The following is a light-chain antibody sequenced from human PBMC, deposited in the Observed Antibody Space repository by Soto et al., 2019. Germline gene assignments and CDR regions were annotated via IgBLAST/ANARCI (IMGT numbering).Light chain of an antibody. Sequence: DIHMTQSPSTLSGSVGDRFTITCRASQTISSWLAWYQQKPGKAPKLLIYKASTLKSGVPSRFSGSGSGTELTITISSMQTDDFETYYCQHYNSYSEAFGQGTKVDIK. J-gene: IGKJ1*01. CDR1: QTISSW. CDR2: KAS. V-gene: IGKV1-5*03. CDR3: QHYNSYSEA.